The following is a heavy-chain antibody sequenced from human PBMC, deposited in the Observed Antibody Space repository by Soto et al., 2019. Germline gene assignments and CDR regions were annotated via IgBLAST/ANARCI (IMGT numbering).Heavy chain of an antibody. V-gene: IGHV3-23*01. J-gene: IGHJ4*02. CDR1: GFTFRNSV. Sequence: GGSLRLSCAASGFTFRNSVMSWGRQAPGKGLQWVSSISDDAADTYYADSVKGRFTISRDNSKNTLSLQMSSLRVEDTAIYYCAKSFSTYSLGKFDYWGQGALVTVSS. D-gene: IGHD5-18*01. CDR2: ISDDAADT. CDR3: AKSFSTYSLGKFDY.